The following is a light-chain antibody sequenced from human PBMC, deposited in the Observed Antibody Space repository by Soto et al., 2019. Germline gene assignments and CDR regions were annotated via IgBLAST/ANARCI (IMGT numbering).Light chain of an antibody. Sequence: QSVLTQPASVSGSPGQSITISCTGTSSDVGGYDYVSWYQLHPGKAPKLMVFEASNRPSGVSYRFSGSKSGNTASLTISGLQAEDEAGYFCSSYSISTAYLFGTGTKVTVL. CDR3: SSYSISTAYL. CDR2: EAS. CDR1: SSDVGGYDY. J-gene: IGLJ1*01. V-gene: IGLV2-14*01.